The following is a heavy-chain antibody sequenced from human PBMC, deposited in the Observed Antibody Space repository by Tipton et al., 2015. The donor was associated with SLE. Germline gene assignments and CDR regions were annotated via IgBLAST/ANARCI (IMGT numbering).Heavy chain of an antibody. D-gene: IGHD4-11*01. CDR2: IYTSGST. CDR1: GGSFREYY. CDR3: ARGSALLYSVVY. V-gene: IGHV4-4*07. J-gene: IGHJ4*02. Sequence: GLVKPSETLSLTCAVYGGSFREYYWSWIRQPAGEGLEWIGHIYTSGSTHYSPSLESRVTMSVDTSKNQFSLELTSVTAADTAVYYCARGSALLYSVVYWGQGSLVTVSS.